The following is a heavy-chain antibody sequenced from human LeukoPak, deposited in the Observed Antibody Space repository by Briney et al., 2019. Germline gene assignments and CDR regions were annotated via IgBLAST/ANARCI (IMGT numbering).Heavy chain of an antibody. D-gene: IGHD6-19*01. V-gene: IGHV3-21*01. J-gene: IGHJ3*02. Sequence: GGSLRLSCAASGFTFSSYSMNWVRQAPGKGLEWVSSISSSSSYIYYADSVKGRFTISRDNAKNSLYLQMNSLRAEDTAVYYCARGSSGWSPAHAFDIWGPGKMVTVSS. CDR3: ARGSSGWSPAHAFDI. CDR2: ISSSSSYI. CDR1: GFTFSSYS.